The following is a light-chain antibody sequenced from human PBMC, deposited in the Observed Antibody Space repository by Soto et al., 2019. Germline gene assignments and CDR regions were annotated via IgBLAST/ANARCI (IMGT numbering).Light chain of an antibody. V-gene: IGLV2-14*01. Sequence: QSALTQPASVSASPGQSIANSCSGTSSDVGAYDYVSWYQHHPGKAPKLIIYEVTYRPSGVSNRFSASKSGNTASLTISGLQAKDEADYYCSSYTRSSTYVFGTGTKLTVL. CDR1: SSDVGAYDY. J-gene: IGLJ1*01. CDR3: SSYTRSSTYV. CDR2: EVT.